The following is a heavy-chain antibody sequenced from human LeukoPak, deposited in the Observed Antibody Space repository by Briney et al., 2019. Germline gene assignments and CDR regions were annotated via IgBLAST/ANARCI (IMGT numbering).Heavy chain of an antibody. CDR1: GFTFSSSS. Sequence: GGSLRLSCAASGFTFSSSSMNWGRQAPGKRREWVSSISSSSSYIYYADSVKGRFTISRDNAKNSLYLQMNSLRAEDTAVYYCARDLVPPGYYYDSSGYWSAYYFDCWGQGTLVTVSS. D-gene: IGHD3-22*01. CDR2: ISSSSSYI. V-gene: IGHV3-21*01. CDR3: ARDLVPPGYYYDSSGYWSAYYFDC. J-gene: IGHJ4*02.